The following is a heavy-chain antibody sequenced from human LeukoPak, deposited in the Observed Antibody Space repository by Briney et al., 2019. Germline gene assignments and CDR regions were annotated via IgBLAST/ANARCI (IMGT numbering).Heavy chain of an antibody. CDR2: ISGIGGST. Sequence: GGSLRLSCAASGFTFSSYAMSWVRQAPWKGLESVSAISGIGGSTYYAHSVKGRFTISRDNSKKTLYLHMNSLRAEDTAVYYSAIAFLEWSPNWFEPCGQGALVTVSS. V-gene: IGHV3-23*01. CDR1: GFTFSSYA. D-gene: IGHD3-3*01. J-gene: IGHJ5*02. CDR3: AIAFLEWSPNWFEP.